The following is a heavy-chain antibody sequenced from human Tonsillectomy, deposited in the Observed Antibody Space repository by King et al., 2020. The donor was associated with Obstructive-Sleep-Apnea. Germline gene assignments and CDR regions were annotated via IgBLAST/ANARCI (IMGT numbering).Heavy chain of an antibody. CDR2: ISGSGDNT. J-gene: IGHJ2*01. Sequence: VQLVESGGNLVQPGGSLRLSCAASGFLFTNYGMGWVRQAPGKGLEWVSAISGSGDNTYYADSVKGRITISRDNSKNTLFLQMSSLRAEDTAQYFCAKAGGYDYGDWYFDVWGRGTLVTVSS. D-gene: IGHD5-12*01. V-gene: IGHV3-23*04. CDR3: AKAGGYDYGDWYFDV. CDR1: GFLFTNYG.